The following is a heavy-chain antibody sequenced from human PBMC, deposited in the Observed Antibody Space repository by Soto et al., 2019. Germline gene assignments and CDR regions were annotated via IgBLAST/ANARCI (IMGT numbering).Heavy chain of an antibody. J-gene: IGHJ4*02. CDR3: ATSTGYYKPIDS. Sequence: LSLTFTFCGASISIYYCSFIRQPPGKGLEWIGYIYYSASTNYNPSLKSRVTISVDTSKKTFSLKLSSVTAAATAVYYSATSTGYYKPIDSWGQGTLVTVSS. CDR1: GASISIYY. CDR2: IYYSAST. D-gene: IGHD3-9*01. V-gene: IGHV4-59*12.